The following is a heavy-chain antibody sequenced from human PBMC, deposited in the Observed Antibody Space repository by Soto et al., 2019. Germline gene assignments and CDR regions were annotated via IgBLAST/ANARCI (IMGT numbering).Heavy chain of an antibody. V-gene: IGHV4-4*07. CDR1: AGSMSSYY. CDR2: VYSSAGT. J-gene: IGHJ5*02. D-gene: IGHD3-3*01. Sequence: PSETLSLPCHLSAGSMSSYYWTWIRQPAGKGLEWIGRVYSSAGTHYNPSLKSRVTISLDTSKNQFSLRLLSVTDADTAVYYCARGQRFSDWFDPWGQGTLVTVSS. CDR3: ARGQRFSDWFDP.